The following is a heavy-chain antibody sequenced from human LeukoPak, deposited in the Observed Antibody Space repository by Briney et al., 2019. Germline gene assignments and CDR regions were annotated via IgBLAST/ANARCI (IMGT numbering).Heavy chain of an antibody. D-gene: IGHD3-10*01. Sequence: GGSLRLSCAASGFTFSNYWMSWVRQAPGKGLEWVANIKQDGSEKYYVDSVKGRFTISRDNAKNSVYLQMNSLRAEDTAVYYCATLSAGSWGQGTLVTVFS. CDR1: GFTFSNYW. J-gene: IGHJ5*02. CDR2: IKQDGSEK. V-gene: IGHV3-7*05. CDR3: ATLSAGS.